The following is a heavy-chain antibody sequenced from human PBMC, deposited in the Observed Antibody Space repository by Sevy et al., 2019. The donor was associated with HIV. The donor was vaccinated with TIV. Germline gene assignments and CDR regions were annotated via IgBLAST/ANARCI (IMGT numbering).Heavy chain of an antibody. CDR3: ATNMVHAGAYDSYFNF. V-gene: IGHV3-33*08. Sequence: GGSLRLSCAASGFSFISYGMHWVRQAPGKGLEWVAMIWYDGSSKDYAESVKGRFAISRDNSQNTAFLQMNSLRAEDTGVYYCATNMVHAGAYDSYFNFWGQGSLVTVSS. J-gene: IGHJ4*02. CDR2: IWYDGSSK. D-gene: IGHD3-10*01. CDR1: GFSFISYG.